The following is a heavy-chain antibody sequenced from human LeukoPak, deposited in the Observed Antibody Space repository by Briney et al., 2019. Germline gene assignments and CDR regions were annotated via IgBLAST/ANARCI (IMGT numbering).Heavy chain of an antibody. J-gene: IGHJ4*02. Sequence: SETLSLTCAVYGGSFSGYYWSWIRQPPGKGLEGIGEINHSGSTNYNPSLKSRVTISVDTPKNQFSLKLSSVTAADTAVYYCARGVFYSSGWYGRFDYWGQGTLVTVSS. CDR1: GGSFSGYY. V-gene: IGHV4-34*01. D-gene: IGHD6-19*01. CDR2: INHSGST. CDR3: ARGVFYSSGWYGRFDY.